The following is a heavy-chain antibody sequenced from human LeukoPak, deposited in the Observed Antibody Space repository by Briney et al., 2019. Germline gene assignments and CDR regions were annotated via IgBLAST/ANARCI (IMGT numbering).Heavy chain of an antibody. V-gene: IGHV1-2*02. Sequence: ASVKVSCKASGYTFTGYYMHWVRQAPGQGLEWMGWINPNSGGTNYAQKFQGRVTMTRDTSISTAYMELSRLRSDDTAVYYCARARIVVVVAATRAAFDIWGQGTMVTVSS. CDR3: ARARIVVVVAATRAAFDI. J-gene: IGHJ3*02. D-gene: IGHD2-15*01. CDR2: INPNSGGT. CDR1: GYTFTGYY.